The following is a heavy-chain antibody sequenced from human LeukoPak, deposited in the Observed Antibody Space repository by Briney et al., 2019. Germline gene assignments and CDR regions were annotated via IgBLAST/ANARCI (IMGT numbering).Heavy chain of an antibody. J-gene: IGHJ6*03. CDR1: GGSFSGYY. V-gene: IGHV3-11*04. CDR2: ISSSGSTI. Sequence: LSLTCAVYGGSFSGYYMSWIRQAPGKGLEWVSYISSSGSTIYYADSVKGRFTISRDNAKNSLYLQMNSLRAEDTAVYYCARDLYSSSWYGRSYYYYYMDVWGKGTTVTVSS. CDR3: ARDLYSSSWYGRSYYYYYMDV. D-gene: IGHD6-13*01.